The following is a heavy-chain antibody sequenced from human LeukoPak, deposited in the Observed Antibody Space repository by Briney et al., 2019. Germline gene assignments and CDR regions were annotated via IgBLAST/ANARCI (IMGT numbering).Heavy chain of an antibody. D-gene: IGHD3-10*01. V-gene: IGHV4-59*08. CDR1: GGSISSSY. J-gene: IGHJ4*02. CDR3: ARHAGIGDYFDY. CDR2: IYYIGST. Sequence: PSETLSLTCTVSGGSISSSYWCWIRQPLGKGLEWIGNIYYIGSTNYNPSLKSRVTISVDTSKNQFSLKVSSVTAADTAVYYCARHAGIGDYFDYWGQGTLVTVSS.